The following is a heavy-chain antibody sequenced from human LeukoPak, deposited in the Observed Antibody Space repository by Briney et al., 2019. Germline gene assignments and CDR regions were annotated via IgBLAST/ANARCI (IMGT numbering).Heavy chain of an antibody. Sequence: SETLSLTCTVSGGSISSSSYYWGWIRQPPGRGLEWIGYIYYSGSTNYNPSLKSRVTISVDTSKKQFSLKLSSVTAADTAVYYCARVTGYIIEDYFDYWGQGTLVTVSS. V-gene: IGHV4-61*05. J-gene: IGHJ4*02. D-gene: IGHD6-13*01. CDR2: IYYSGST. CDR3: ARVTGYIIEDYFDY. CDR1: GGSISSSSYY.